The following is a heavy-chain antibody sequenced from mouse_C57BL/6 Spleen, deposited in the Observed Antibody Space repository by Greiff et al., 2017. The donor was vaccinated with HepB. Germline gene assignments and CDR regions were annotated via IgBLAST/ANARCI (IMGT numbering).Heavy chain of an antibody. D-gene: IGHD1-1*01. V-gene: IGHV5-17*01. CDR1: GFTFSDYG. CDR2: ISSGSSTI. Sequence: EVMLVESGGGLVKPGGSLKLSCAASGFTFSDYGMHWVRQAPEKGLEWVAYISSGSSTIYYADTVKGRFTISRDNAKNTLFLQMTSLRSEDTAMYYCARLTVVATDWYFDVWGTGTTVTVSS. J-gene: IGHJ1*03. CDR3: ARLTVVATDWYFDV.